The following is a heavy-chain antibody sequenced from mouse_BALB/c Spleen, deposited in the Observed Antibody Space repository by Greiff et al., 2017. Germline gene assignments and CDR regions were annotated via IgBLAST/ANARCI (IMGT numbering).Heavy chain of an antibody. J-gene: IGHJ1*01. D-gene: IGHD2-12*01. Sequence: QVQLQQPGPGLVQPSQSLSITCTVSGFSLTSYGVHWVRQSPGKGLEWLGVIWSGGSTDYNAAFISRLSISKDNSKSQVFFKMNSLQANDTAIYYCDRNSYDVGYWDFDVWGAGTTVTVSS. V-gene: IGHV2-2*02. CDR3: DRNSYDVGYWDFDV. CDR1: GFSLTSYG. CDR2: IWSGGST.